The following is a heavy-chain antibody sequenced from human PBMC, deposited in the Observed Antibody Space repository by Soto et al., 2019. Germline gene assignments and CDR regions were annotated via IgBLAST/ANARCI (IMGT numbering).Heavy chain of an antibody. J-gene: IGHJ6*02. D-gene: IGHD3-9*01. V-gene: IGHV6-1*01. CDR3: ARGPADIYYYGMDV. CDR2: TYYRSKWYN. CDR1: WDSVSSNSAA. Sequence: SQALSLTCSISWDSVSSNSAAWNCIRQSPSRGLEWLGRTYYRSKWYNDYAVSVKSRITINPDTSKNQFSLQLNSVTPEDTAVYYCARGPADIYYYGMDVWGQGTTVTVS.